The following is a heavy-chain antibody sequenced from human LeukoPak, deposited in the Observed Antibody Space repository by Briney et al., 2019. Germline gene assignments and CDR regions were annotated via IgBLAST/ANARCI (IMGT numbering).Heavy chain of an antibody. V-gene: IGHV3-23*01. CDR3: SKDRAGYSGARGFDY. CDR1: GFTFSSYA. D-gene: IGHD5-12*01. J-gene: IGHJ4*02. Sequence: GGSLRLSCAASGFTFSSYAMSWVRQAPGKGLEWVSRISDSGDITYYADSVKGRFTISRDNSKNPLYLQMNSLRAEDTAVYYCSKDRAGYSGARGFDYWGQGTLVTVSS. CDR2: ISDSGDIT.